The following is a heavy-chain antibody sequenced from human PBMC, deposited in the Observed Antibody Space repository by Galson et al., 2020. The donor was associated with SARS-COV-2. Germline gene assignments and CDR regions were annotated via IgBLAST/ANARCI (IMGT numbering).Heavy chain of an antibody. V-gene: IGHV3-23*01. CDR3: AKMMGLYGDYRKPKDY. CDR2: ISGSGGST. CDR1: GFTFSSYA. Sequence: GESLKISCAASGFTFSSYAMSWVRQAPGKGLEWVSAISGSGGSTYYADSVKGRFTISRDNSKNTLYLQMNSLRAEDTAVYYCAKMMGLYGDYRKPKDYWGQGTLATVSS. D-gene: IGHD4-17*01. J-gene: IGHJ4*02.